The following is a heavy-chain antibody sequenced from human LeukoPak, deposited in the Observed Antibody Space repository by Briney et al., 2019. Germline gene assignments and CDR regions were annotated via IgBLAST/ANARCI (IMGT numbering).Heavy chain of an antibody. J-gene: IGHJ4*02. D-gene: IGHD3-22*01. CDR3: ARDRTLYYDNSGLDY. CDR2: IYSGGST. V-gene: IGHV3-66*01. Sequence: GGSLRLSCAASGFTVSSNYMSWVRQAPGKGLEWVSVIYSGGSTYYADSVKGRFTISRDNSKNTLYLQMNSLRAEDAAVYYCARDRTLYYDNSGLDYWGQGTLVTVSS. CDR1: GFTVSSNY.